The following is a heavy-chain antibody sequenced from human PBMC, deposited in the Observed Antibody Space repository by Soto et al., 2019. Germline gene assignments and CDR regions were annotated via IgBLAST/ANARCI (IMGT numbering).Heavy chain of an antibody. CDR3: ARGLASPFDY. CDR1: GGSFSGYY. J-gene: IGHJ4*02. Sequence: QVQLQQWGAGLLKPSETLSLTCAVYGGSFSGYYWSWIRQPPGKGLEWIGEINHSGSTNYNPSLKSRVTISVDTSKNQFSLKLSSVTAADTAVYYCARGLASPFDYWGQGTLLTVSS. V-gene: IGHV4-34*01. CDR2: INHSGST.